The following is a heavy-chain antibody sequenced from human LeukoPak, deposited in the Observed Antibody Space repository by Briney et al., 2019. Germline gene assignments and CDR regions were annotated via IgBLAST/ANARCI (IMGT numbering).Heavy chain of an antibody. V-gene: IGHV1-46*01. J-gene: IGHJ3*02. Sequence: ASVKVSCKASGYTFTSYYMHWVRQAPGQGPEWMGIINPSGGSTSYAQKFQGRVTMTRDTSTSTVYMELSSLRSEDTAVYYCARGVYSYGPDDAFDIWGQGTMVTVSS. CDR2: INPSGGST. D-gene: IGHD5-18*01. CDR1: GYTFTSYY. CDR3: ARGVYSYGPDDAFDI.